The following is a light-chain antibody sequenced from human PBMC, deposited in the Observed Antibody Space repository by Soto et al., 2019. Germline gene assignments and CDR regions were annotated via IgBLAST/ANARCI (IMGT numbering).Light chain of an antibody. Sequence: DIQMTQSPSSLSASVGDRVTITCRASQSIGSYLNWYQQAPGRAPKFLISAASSLQSGVPSRFSGSGSGTDFSLTISSLHPDDFATYYCQQYNSYSPTFGQGTKVDIK. CDR3: QQYNSYSPT. J-gene: IGKJ1*01. CDR2: AAS. V-gene: IGKV1-39*01. CDR1: QSIGSY.